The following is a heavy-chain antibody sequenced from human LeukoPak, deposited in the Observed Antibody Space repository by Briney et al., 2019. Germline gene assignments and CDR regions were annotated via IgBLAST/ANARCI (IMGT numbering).Heavy chain of an antibody. CDR3: ARSEGGTEYYFDY. Sequence: GRSLRLSCAASGFTFSSYAMHWVRQAPGKGLEWVSSISSSSSYIYYADSVKGRFTISRDNAKNSLYLQVNSLRAEDTAVYYCARSEGGTEYYFDYWGQGTLVTVSS. CDR1: GFTFSSYA. CDR2: ISSSSSYI. D-gene: IGHD1-1*01. V-gene: IGHV3-21*01. J-gene: IGHJ4*02.